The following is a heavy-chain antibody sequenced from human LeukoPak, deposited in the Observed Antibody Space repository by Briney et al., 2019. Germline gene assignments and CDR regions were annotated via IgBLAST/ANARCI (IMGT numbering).Heavy chain of an antibody. CDR3: ARGKRSGSYYRYFDY. CDR1: GGSVSSGGSY. J-gene: IGHJ4*02. Sequence: ASETLSLTCTVSGGSVSSGGSYWSWIRQPPGKGLEWIGYMSDSGSTTYNPSLKSRVTISEDTSKKQFSLNLSSVTAADTAVYYCARGKRSGSYYRYFDYWGQGTLVTVSS. D-gene: IGHD3-10*01. CDR2: MSDSGST. V-gene: IGHV4-61*08.